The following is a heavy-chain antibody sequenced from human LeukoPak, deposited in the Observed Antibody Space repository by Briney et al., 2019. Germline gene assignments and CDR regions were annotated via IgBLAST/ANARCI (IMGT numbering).Heavy chain of an antibody. V-gene: IGHV3-23*01. Sequence: GGSLRLSCAASGFTFSSYAMSWVRQAPGKGLEWVSVISGSGDSTYYAGSVKGRFTISRDNSKNTLYLQMNSLRAEDRAVFYCAKGSYIAARPLVDYWGQGTLVTVSS. CDR1: GFTFSSYA. D-gene: IGHD6-6*01. CDR2: ISGSGDST. CDR3: AKGSYIAARPLVDY. J-gene: IGHJ4*02.